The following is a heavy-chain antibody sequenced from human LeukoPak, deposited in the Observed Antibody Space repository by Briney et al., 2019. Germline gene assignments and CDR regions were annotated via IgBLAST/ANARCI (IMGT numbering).Heavy chain of an antibody. CDR3: ARDGTTVYYGMDV. CDR2: IHYSGST. V-gene: IGHV4-4*08. J-gene: IGHJ6*02. CDR1: DGSINNYY. D-gene: IGHD1-7*01. Sequence: SETLSLTCTVSDGSINNYYWTWIRQPPGKGLEWIGCIHYSGSTNYNPSLKSRVTISIGTSKKDFSLKLTSVTAADTAVYYCARDGTTVYYGMDVWGQGTTVTVSS.